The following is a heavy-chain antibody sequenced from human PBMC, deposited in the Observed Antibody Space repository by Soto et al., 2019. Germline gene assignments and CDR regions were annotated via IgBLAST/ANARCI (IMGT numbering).Heavy chain of an antibody. Sequence: SETLSLTCTVSGGSISSYYWSWIRQPPGKGLEWIGYIYYSGSTNYNPSLKSRVTISVDTSKNQFSLKLSSVTAADTAVYYCAREAEGGSYQSPRAKNGMDVWGQGTTVTVSS. D-gene: IGHD1-26*01. J-gene: IGHJ6*02. V-gene: IGHV4-59*01. CDR2: IYYSGST. CDR3: AREAEGGSYQSPRAKNGMDV. CDR1: GGSISSYY.